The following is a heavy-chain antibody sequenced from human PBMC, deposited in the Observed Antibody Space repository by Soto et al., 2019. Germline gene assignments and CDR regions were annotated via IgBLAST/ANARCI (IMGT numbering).Heavy chain of an antibody. CDR3: ARARQYYDCEFDP. V-gene: IGHV4-31*03. Sequence: SETLSLTCTVSGATISSGGFYWSWIRQRPGKGLEWIGHIYYTGTTSYNPSLNSRVTISLDMSSNQFSLKLRSVTAADTAKYFCARARQYYDCEFDPWGQGTLVTVSS. J-gene: IGHJ5*02. CDR2: IYYTGTT. CDR1: GATISSGGFY. D-gene: IGHD3-22*01.